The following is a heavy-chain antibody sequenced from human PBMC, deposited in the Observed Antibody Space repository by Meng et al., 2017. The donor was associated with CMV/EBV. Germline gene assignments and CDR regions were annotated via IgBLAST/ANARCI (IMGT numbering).Heavy chain of an antibody. Sequence: GESLKISCAASGFTFSSYGLHWVRQAPGKGLEWVSAISGSGGSTYCADSVKGRFTISRDNSKNTLYLQMNSLRAEDTAVYYCAKVIRFLEWLFYYGMDVWGQGTTVTVSS. J-gene: IGHJ6*02. CDR2: ISGSGGST. CDR1: GFTFSSYG. V-gene: IGHV3-23*01. D-gene: IGHD3-3*01. CDR3: AKVIRFLEWLFYYGMDV.